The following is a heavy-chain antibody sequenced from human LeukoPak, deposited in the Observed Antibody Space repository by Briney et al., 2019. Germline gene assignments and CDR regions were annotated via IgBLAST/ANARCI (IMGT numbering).Heavy chain of an antibody. CDR3: ASLDSRSSPEFDY. V-gene: IGHV3-33*03. CDR2: IWYDGIDK. CDR1: GVTPSRNG. Sequence: GGSLRLSRTPSGVTPSRNGMHWVREAPGRGLEWVAVIWYDGIDKYYADPVTGRFTISRDNAKNPLYLQMNSRRAEDTAVYYCASLDSRSSPEFDYWGQGTLVTVSS. D-gene: IGHD6-6*01. J-gene: IGHJ4*02.